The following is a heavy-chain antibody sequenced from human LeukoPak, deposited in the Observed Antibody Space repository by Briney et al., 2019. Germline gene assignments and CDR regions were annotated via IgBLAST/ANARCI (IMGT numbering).Heavy chain of an antibody. CDR2: IRYDGSNK. Sequence: GGSLRLSCAASGFTFSSYGMHWVRQAPGKGLEWVAFIRYDGSNKYYADSVKGRFTISRDNSKNTLYLQMNSLRAEDTAVYYCAKDGTAYQLLTRNWFDPWGQGTLVTVSS. D-gene: IGHD2-2*01. V-gene: IGHV3-30*02. CDR1: GFTFSSYG. J-gene: IGHJ5*02. CDR3: AKDGTAYQLLTRNWFDP.